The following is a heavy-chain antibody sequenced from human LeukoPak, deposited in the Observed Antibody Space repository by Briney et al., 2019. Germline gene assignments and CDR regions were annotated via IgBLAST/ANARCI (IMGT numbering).Heavy chain of an antibody. D-gene: IGHD1-14*01. CDR3: ARGRSTSHCPTY. CDR2: ISDSGDAT. J-gene: IGHJ4*02. V-gene: IGHV3-23*01. CDR1: GFTFGSYG. Sequence: PGGSLRLSCAASGFTFGSYGMNWVRQAPGKGLEWVSAISDSGDATYYTDSVKGRFTISRDNSKNTLYLQMGSLRAEDTAIYYCARGRSTSHCPTYWGQGTLVTVSS.